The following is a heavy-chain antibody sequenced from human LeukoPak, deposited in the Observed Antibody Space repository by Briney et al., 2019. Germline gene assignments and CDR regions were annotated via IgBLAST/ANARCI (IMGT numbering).Heavy chain of an antibody. J-gene: IGHJ5*02. CDR2: MNPNSGNT. V-gene: IGHV1-8*03. CDR3: ARRGIAAAGRWFDP. CDR1: GYTFTSYD. Sequence: ASVKVSCKASGYTFTSYDINWVRQATGQGLEWMGWMNPNSGNTGYAQKFQGRVTITRNTSIGTAYMELSSLRSEDTAVYYCARRGIAAAGRWFDPWGQGTLVTVSS. D-gene: IGHD6-13*01.